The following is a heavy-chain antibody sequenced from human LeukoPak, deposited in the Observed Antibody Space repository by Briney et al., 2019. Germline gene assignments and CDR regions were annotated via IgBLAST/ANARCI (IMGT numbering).Heavy chain of an antibody. CDR1: GFTFSSYS. CDR3: AKDGGYYDYVWGSWHGMDV. D-gene: IGHD3-16*01. J-gene: IGHJ6*02. Sequence: GGSLRLSCAASGFTFSSYSMNWVRQAPGKGLEWVAVISYDGSNKYYADSVKGRFTISRDNSKNTLYLQMNSLRAEDTAVYYCAKDGGYYDYVWGSWHGMDVWGQGTTVTVSS. V-gene: IGHV3-30*18. CDR2: ISYDGSNK.